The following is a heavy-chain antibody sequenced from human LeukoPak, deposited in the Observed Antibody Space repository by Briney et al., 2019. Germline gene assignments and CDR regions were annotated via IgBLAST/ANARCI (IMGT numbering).Heavy chain of an antibody. CDR2: INAGNGNT. V-gene: IGHV1-3*01. D-gene: IGHD6-19*01. CDR3: ARSSSGWYVFDY. J-gene: IGHJ4*02. CDR1: GYTFTSYA. Sequence: GASVKVSCKASGYTFTSYAMHWVRQAPGQRLEWMGWINAGNGNTKYSQKFQGRVTITRNTSASTAYMELSSLRSEDTAVYYCARSSSGWYVFDYWGQGTLVTVSS.